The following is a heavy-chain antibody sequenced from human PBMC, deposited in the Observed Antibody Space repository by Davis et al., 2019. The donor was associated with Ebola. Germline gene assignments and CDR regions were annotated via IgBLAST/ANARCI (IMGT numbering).Heavy chain of an antibody. Sequence: PGGSLRLSCAASGFTFSKHWMHWVRQAPGKGLVWVSRINSEGSGTSYADSVKGRFTISRDNAKNTLYLQMISLRAEDTAVYYCAKEGADDSSGYYEYYFDYWGQGTLVTVSS. D-gene: IGHD3-22*01. J-gene: IGHJ4*02. CDR3: AKEGADDSSGYYEYYFDY. V-gene: IGHV3-74*01. CDR1: GFTFSKHW. CDR2: INSEGSGT.